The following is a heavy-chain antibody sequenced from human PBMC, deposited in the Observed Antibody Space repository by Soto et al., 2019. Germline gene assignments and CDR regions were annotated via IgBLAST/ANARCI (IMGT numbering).Heavy chain of an antibody. CDR3: ARDMQWRGMTTIPYFDS. Sequence: EVQLVESGGGLVQPGRSLRLSCVASGFTADEYALHWVRQAPGKGLEWVSGISSNSDTIHYADSVKGRFTISRDNAKNSLFMQMNSLRPEGTAVYYCARDMQWRGMTTIPYFDSWGQGTLVTVSS. D-gene: IGHD4-17*01. J-gene: IGHJ4*02. CDR1: GFTADEYA. V-gene: IGHV3-9*02. CDR2: ISSNSDTI.